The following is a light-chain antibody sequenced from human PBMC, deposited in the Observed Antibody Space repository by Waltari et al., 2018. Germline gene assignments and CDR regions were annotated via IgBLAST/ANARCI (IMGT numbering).Light chain of an antibody. Sequence: EIVLTQFPATLSLSPGERATLSCRARQSVGDFLAGYQQKPGQAPRLLIYDASKRVTGIPARFIGSGSGTDFTLTISSLEPEDFALYYCQQRGSWPLTFGGGTTVEIK. CDR2: DAS. J-gene: IGKJ4*01. V-gene: IGKV3-11*01. CDR1: QSVGDF. CDR3: QQRGSWPLT.